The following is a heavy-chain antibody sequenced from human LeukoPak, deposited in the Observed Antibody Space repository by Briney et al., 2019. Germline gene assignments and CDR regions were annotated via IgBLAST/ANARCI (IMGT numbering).Heavy chain of an antibody. J-gene: IGHJ6*03. CDR2: IYYSGST. CDR1: GGSISSYY. CDR3: ARSCSSTSCYYYMDV. D-gene: IGHD2-2*01. Sequence: SETLTLTCTVSGGSISSYYWSWIRQPPGKGLEWIGCIYYSGSTNYNPSLKSRVTISVDTSKNQFSLKLSSVTAADAAVYYCARSCSSTSCYYYMDVWGKGTTVTISS. V-gene: IGHV4-59*01.